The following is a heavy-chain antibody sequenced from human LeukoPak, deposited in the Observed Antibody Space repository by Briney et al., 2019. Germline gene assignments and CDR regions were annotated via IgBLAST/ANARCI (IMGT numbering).Heavy chain of an antibody. Sequence: GGSLRLSCAASGFTFNTYTMNWVRQAPGKGLEWVSYISGSSGIIDYADSVRGRFTISRDNARNSMYLQMNSLRAEDTAMYYCGRVGGRSVAAKGVAFDIWGQGTMVTVSS. CDR1: GFTFNTYT. V-gene: IGHV3-48*04. CDR3: GRVGGRSVAAKGVAFDI. D-gene: IGHD6-6*01. CDR2: ISGSSGII. J-gene: IGHJ3*02.